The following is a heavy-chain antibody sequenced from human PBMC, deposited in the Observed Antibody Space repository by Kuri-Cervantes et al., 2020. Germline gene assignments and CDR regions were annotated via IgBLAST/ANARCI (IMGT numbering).Heavy chain of an antibody. CDR2: ISGYNGDT. CDR1: GHTLTSYG. D-gene: IGHD3-10*01. Sequence: ASVKVSCKASGHTLTSYGISWVRQASGQGLEWMGWISGYNGDTNYAQKFQGRVTMTRNNSINTAYMELSSLRSEDTAMYYCARELIYDSENYYKGLDYWAQGTLVTVSS. CDR3: ARELIYDSENYYKGLDY. J-gene: IGHJ4*02. V-gene: IGHV1-18*01.